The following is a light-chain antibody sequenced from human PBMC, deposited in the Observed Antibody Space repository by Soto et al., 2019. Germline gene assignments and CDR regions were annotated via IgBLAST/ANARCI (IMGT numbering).Light chain of an antibody. CDR1: QSISTG. Sequence: DIQMTQSPSTLSASVGDRVTITCRASQSISTGLAWYQQKPGKAPKLLIFDASSLESGVPSRFSGSGSGTEFTLTISSLQPDDFATYYCQQYSRHSLFTFGLGTKVEIK. V-gene: IGKV1-5*01. CDR2: DAS. CDR3: QQYSRHSLFT. J-gene: IGKJ2*01.